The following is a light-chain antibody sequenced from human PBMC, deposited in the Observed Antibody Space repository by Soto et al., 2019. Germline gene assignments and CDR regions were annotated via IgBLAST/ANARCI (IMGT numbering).Light chain of an antibody. CDR3: QQYGSYTWT. Sequence: DIVMTRSPATLSASLGERVTISCRASQGISSGLAWYQQKPGRAPRLLIYGASTMATGVPDRFSGSGSGTEFTLTISSLQSEDFAVYYCQQYGSYTWTFGQGTKVDIK. J-gene: IGKJ1*01. V-gene: IGKV3-15*01. CDR1: QGISSG. CDR2: GAS.